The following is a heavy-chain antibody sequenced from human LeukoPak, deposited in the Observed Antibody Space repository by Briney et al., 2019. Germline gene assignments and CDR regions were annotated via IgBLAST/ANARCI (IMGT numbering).Heavy chain of an antibody. Sequence: SETLSLTCTVSGGSISSSTYYWGWIRQPPGKGLEWIGNIYYSGNTYYNASLKSQVSISIDTSKNQFSLKLTSVTAADTAVYYCARQTGSGLFILPGGQGTLVTVSS. D-gene: IGHD3/OR15-3a*01. CDR1: GGSISSSTYY. J-gene: IGHJ4*02. CDR3: ARQTGSGLFILP. V-gene: IGHV4-39*01. CDR2: IYYSGNT.